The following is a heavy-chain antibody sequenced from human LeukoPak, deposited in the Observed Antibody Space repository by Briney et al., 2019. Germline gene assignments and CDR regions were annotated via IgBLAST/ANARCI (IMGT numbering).Heavy chain of an antibody. J-gene: IGHJ4*02. D-gene: IGHD6-19*01. CDR3: ARGHFGIAVAGVLGY. CDR2: MNPNSGNT. CDR1: GYTFTSYD. V-gene: IGHV1-8*01. Sequence: ASVKVSCKASGYTFTSYDINWVLQATGQGLEWMGWMNPNSGNTGYAQKFQGRVTMTRNTSISTAYMELSSLRSEDTAVYYCARGHFGIAVAGVLGYWGQGTLVTVSS.